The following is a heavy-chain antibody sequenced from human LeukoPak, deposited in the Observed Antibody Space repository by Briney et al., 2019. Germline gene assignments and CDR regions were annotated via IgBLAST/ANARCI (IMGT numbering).Heavy chain of an antibody. CDR1: GFTFSSYW. J-gene: IGHJ4*02. Sequence: GESLRLSCAASGFTFSSYWMHWVRQAPGKGLVWVSRITIDESSTSYADSVKGRFTISRDNAKNTVYLQMNSLRAEDTAVYYCASGWSGFGVGYWGQGTLVTVSS. CDR3: ASGWSGFGVGY. V-gene: IGHV3-74*01. CDR2: ITIDESST. D-gene: IGHD5-12*01.